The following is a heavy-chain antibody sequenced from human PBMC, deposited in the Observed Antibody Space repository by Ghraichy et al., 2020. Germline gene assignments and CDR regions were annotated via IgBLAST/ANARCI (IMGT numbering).Heavy chain of an antibody. CDR2: IDPKSGDT. CDR1: GYTFTDYF. CDR3: ARVFGDWTPSLAYGMDV. V-gene: IGHV1-2*02. Sequence: ASMKVSCKASGYTFTDYFIHWVRQAPGQGLEWMGWIDPKSGDTKYVQHFEGRVTMTRDTSTTTVHVELRGLRSEDTAVYYCARVFGDWTPSLAYGMDVWGQGTTVTVSS. J-gene: IGHJ6*02. D-gene: IGHD2-21*02.